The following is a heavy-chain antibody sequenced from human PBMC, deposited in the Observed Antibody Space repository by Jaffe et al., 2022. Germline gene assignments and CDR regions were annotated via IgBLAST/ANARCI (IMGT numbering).Heavy chain of an antibody. Sequence: EVQLVESGGGLVQPGRSLRLSCAASGFTFDDYAMHWVRQAPGKGLEWVSGISWNSGSIGYADSVKGRFTISRDNAKNSLYLQMNSLRAEDTALYYCAKDIGDSSGSPFDYWGQGTLVTVSS. D-gene: IGHD6-19*01. J-gene: IGHJ4*02. CDR1: GFTFDDYA. CDR3: AKDIGDSSGSPFDY. V-gene: IGHV3-9*01. CDR2: ISWNSGSI.